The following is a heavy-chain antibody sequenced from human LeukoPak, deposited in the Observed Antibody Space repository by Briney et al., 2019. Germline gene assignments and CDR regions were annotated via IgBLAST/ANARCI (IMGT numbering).Heavy chain of an antibody. CDR3: ARLAPDYDSSGPDY. D-gene: IGHD3-22*01. CDR1: GYSFSTYW. J-gene: IGHJ4*02. V-gene: IGHV5-51*01. CDR2: INAADSDT. Sequence: GESLKISCKGSGYSFSTYWIGWVRQMPGKGLEWMGLINAADSDTRYSPSFQGQVLISVDKSISTAYLQWSSLKASDTAMYYCARLAPDYDSSGPDYWGQGTLVTVSS.